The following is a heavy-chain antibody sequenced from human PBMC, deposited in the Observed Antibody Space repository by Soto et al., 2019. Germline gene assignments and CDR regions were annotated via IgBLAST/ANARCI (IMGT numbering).Heavy chain of an antibody. J-gene: IGHJ6*02. CDR1: GGSISSSNW. CDR3: GRERERGGGKEDYNYVMDV. Sequence: SETLSLTCTVSGGSISSSNWWSWVRQPPGKGLEWIGEIYHSGSTNYNPSLKSRVTISVDKSKNQFSLKLSSVTAADTAVYYRGRERERGGGKEDYNYVMDVGGQGPRATVSS. D-gene: IGHD1-26*01. V-gene: IGHV4-4*02. CDR2: IYHSGST.